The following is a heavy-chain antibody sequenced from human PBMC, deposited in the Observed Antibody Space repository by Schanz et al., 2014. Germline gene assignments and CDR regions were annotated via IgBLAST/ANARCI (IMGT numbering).Heavy chain of an antibody. V-gene: IGHV1-8*01. D-gene: IGHD3-9*01. Sequence: QVQLVQSGAEVKKPGASVKVSCTASGFNFNNYDINWVRQATGQGLEGMGWMNPKTGNTDHAQKFQGRVSMTWDTSTSTAYLDLSRLRSEDTAVYYCARDSRPNYDFLTAYYSIDYWGQGTLVTVSS. CDR3: ARDSRPNYDFLTAYYSIDY. J-gene: IGHJ4*02. CDR2: MNPKTGNT. CDR1: GFNFNNYD.